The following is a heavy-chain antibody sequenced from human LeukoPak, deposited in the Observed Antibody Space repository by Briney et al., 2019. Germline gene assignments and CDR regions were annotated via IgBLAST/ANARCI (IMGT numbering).Heavy chain of an antibody. J-gene: IGHJ6*03. CDR3: ARVESGSYSYYYYYMDV. CDR1: GGSISSGSYY. D-gene: IGHD1-26*01. V-gene: IGHV4-61*02. Sequence: PSETLSLTCTVSGGSISSGSYYWSWIRQPAGKGLEWIGRIYTSGSTNYNPSLKSRVTISVDTSKNQFSLKLSSVTAADTAVYYCARVESGSYSYYYYYMDVWGKGTTVTVPS. CDR2: IYTSGST.